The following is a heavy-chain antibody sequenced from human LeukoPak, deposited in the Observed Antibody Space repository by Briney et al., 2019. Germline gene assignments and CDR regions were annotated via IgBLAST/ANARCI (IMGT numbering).Heavy chain of an antibody. CDR2: ISAYNGNT. CDR3: ARISTAGAYYDILTGYYP. D-gene: IGHD3-9*01. CDR1: GYTFTSYG. V-gene: IGHV1-18*01. J-gene: IGHJ5*02. Sequence: ASVKVSCKASGYTFTSYGISWVRQAPGQGLEWMGWISAYNGNTNYAQKLQGRVTMTTDTSTSTAYMELRSLRSDDTAVYYCARISTAGAYYDILTGYYPWGQGTLVTVSS.